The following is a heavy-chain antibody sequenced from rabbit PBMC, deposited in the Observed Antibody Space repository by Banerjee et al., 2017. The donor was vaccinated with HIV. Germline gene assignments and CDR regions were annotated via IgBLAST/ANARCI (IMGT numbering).Heavy chain of an antibody. CDR1: GFDFSSYG. J-gene: IGHJ4*01. Sequence: QEQLVESGGGLVQPGGSLKLSCKASGFDFSSYGVGWVRQAPGKRLEWIGYIDPIFGSTYYATWVNGRFTISKTSSTTVTLQMTSLTAADTATYFCVRDIYSYDLVDCPYAFDLWGPGTLVTVS. CDR3: VRDIYSYDLVDCPYAFDL. CDR2: IDPIFGST. D-gene: IGHD6-1*01. V-gene: IGHV1S39*01.